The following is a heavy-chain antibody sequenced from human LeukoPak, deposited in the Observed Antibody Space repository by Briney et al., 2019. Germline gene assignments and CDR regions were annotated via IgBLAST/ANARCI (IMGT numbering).Heavy chain of an antibody. CDR3: AREVMVYYYMDV. V-gene: IGHV3-21*01. D-gene: IGHD2-21*01. CDR2: IISSSSYI. CDR1: GFTFSSYS. Sequence: GGSLRLSCAASGFTFSSYSMNWVRQAPGKGLEWVSSIISSSSYIYYADSVKGRFTISRDNAKNSLYLQMNSLRAEDTAVYYCAREVMVYYYMDVWGKGTTVTVSS. J-gene: IGHJ6*03.